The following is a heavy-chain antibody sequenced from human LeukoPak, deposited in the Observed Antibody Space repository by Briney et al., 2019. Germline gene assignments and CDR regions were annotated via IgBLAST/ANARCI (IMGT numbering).Heavy chain of an antibody. CDR1: GFTFSDYY. CDR3: ARAIRAFLKPYYYGMDV. CDR2: ISSSGSTI. J-gene: IGHJ6*02. D-gene: IGHD2/OR15-2a*01. V-gene: IGHV3-11*01. Sequence: AGGSLRLSCAASGFTFSDYYMSWIRQAPGKGLEWVSYISSSGSTIYYADSVKGRFAISRDNAKNSLYLQMNSLRAEDTAVYYCARAIRAFLKPYYYGMDVWGQGTTVTVSS.